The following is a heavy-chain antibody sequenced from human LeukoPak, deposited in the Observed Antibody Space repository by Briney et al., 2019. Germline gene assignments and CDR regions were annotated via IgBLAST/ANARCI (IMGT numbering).Heavy chain of an antibody. D-gene: IGHD2-2*01. CDR3: AKNRGIGSADWFDP. CDR2: LSGSGRTT. CDR1: GFLFSNYA. V-gene: IGHV3-23*01. Sequence: PGGSLRLSCSASGFLFSNYAMSWVRQAPGKGLEWISALSGSGRTTYYDDSVKGRFTISRDNSGNTLYLQMNSLTVEDTALYYCAKNRGIGSADWFDPWGQGTLVTVSS. J-gene: IGHJ5*02.